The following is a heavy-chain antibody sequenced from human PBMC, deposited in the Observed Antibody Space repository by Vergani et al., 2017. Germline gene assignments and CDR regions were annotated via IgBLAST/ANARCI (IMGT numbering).Heavy chain of an antibody. CDR1: GFTFDDYA. V-gene: IGHV3-9*01. CDR2: ISWNSGSI. CDR3: ARDSHSSGWYESGNFDY. D-gene: IGHD6-19*01. J-gene: IGHJ4*02. Sequence: EVQLVESGGGLVQPGRSLRLSCAASGFTFDDYAMHWVRQAPGKGLEWVSGISWNSGSIGYADSVKGRFTISRDNAKNSLYLQMNSLRAEDTALYYCARDSHSSGWYESGNFDYWGQGTLVTVSS.